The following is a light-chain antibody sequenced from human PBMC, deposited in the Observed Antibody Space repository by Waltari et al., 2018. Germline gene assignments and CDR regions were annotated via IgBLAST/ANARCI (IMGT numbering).Light chain of an antibody. CDR2: DAS. CDR3: QQYNNWPQT. J-gene: IGKJ1*01. Sequence: EIVMTQSPATLSVSPGERATLSCRASQSISSNLAWYQHRPGQAPRLLIYDASTRGTGIPARFSGSGSGTEFTLTISSLQSEDFALYYCQQYNNWPQTFGQGTKVEIE. CDR1: QSISSN. V-gene: IGKV3-15*01.